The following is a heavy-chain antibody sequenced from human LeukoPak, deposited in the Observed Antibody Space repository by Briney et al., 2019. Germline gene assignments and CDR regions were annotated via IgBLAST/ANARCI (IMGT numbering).Heavy chain of an antibody. J-gene: IGHJ3*02. V-gene: IGHV4-34*01. CDR1: GGSFSGYY. Sequence: SETLSLTCAVSGGSFSGYYWSWIRQPPGKGLEWIGEINHSGSTNYNPSLKSRVTISVDMSKNQFSLKLSSVTAADTAVYYCARDHYYDSSGYYLGYAFDIWGQGTMVTVSS. CDR2: INHSGST. D-gene: IGHD3-22*01. CDR3: ARDHYYDSSGYYLGYAFDI.